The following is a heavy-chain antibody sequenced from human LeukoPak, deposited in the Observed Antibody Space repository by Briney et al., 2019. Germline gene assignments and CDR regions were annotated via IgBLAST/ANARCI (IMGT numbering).Heavy chain of an antibody. D-gene: IGHD3-22*01. Sequence: ASVNVSFKASGYTFTSYAMNWVRQAPGQGLEWMGWINTNTGNPTYAQGFTGRFVFSLDTSVSTAYLQISSLKAEDTAVYYCARAPPALRLLYDSSGSFDYWGQGTLVTVSS. V-gene: IGHV7-4-1*02. J-gene: IGHJ4*02. CDR3: ARAPPALRLLYDSSGSFDY. CDR1: GYTFTSYA. CDR2: INTNTGNP.